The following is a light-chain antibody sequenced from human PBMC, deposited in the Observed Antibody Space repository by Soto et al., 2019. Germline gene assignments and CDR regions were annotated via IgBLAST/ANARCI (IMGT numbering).Light chain of an antibody. J-gene: IGKJ5*01. CDR2: GAS. V-gene: IGKV3-20*01. CDR3: QQPGYSPPT. CDR1: QSVGSNY. Sequence: EIVLTQSPGTLSLSPGERATLSCRASQSVGSNYLAWYQQKPGQAPRLLIYGASSRATGIADRFSGSGSGTDFALTISRLEPEDFALYYCQQPGYSPPTFGQGTQVEIK.